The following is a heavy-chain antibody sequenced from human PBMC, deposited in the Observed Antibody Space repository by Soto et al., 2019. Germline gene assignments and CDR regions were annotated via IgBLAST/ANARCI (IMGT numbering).Heavy chain of an antibody. J-gene: IGHJ4*01. Sequence: PSETLCLTCAVSGSSISSSNWCSWLRQTPEKRLEWIWEIFRSGSANYNPSLKSRVTISLDKSNKQFSLNLITLTAADTAVYYCGAGPGSYSTSYYLVFWGPGALDTVSS. CDR2: IFRSGSA. CDR1: GSSISSSNW. D-gene: IGHD1-26*01. CDR3: GAGPGSYSTSYYLVF. V-gene: IGHV4-4*02.